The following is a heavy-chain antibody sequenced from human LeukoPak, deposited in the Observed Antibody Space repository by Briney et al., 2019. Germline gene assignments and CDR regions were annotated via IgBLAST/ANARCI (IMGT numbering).Heavy chain of an antibody. CDR1: GESFSGYY. CDR3: ARTAPVHYYYGSGSSRSSWFDP. Sequence: PSETLSLTCAVYGESFSGYYWSWIRQPPGKGLEWIGEINHSGSTNYNPSLKSRVTISVDTSKNQFSLKLSSVTAADTAVYYCARTAPVHYYYGSGSSRSSWFDPWGQGTLVTVSS. J-gene: IGHJ5*02. D-gene: IGHD3-10*01. V-gene: IGHV4-34*01. CDR2: INHSGST.